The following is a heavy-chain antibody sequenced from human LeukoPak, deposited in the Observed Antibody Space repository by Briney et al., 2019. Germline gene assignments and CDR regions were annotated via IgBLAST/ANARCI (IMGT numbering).Heavy chain of an antibody. CDR1: GFTLSSYW. CDR2: INSDGSRT. Sequence: GGSLRLSCAASGFTLSSYWMHWVRQAPGKGLVWVSRINSDGSRTNFADSVKGRFTISRDNAKNTVYLQMNSLRAEDTALYYCARNYGDYVNWFDPWGQGTLATVSS. V-gene: IGHV3-74*01. CDR3: ARNYGDYVNWFDP. J-gene: IGHJ5*02. D-gene: IGHD4-17*01.